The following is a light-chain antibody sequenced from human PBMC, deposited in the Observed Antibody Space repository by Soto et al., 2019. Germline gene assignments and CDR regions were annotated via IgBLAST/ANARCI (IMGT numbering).Light chain of an antibody. CDR3: SSFTSESSLI. CDR2: EVR. CDR1: MRDVGGYNL. V-gene: IGLV2-14*01. Sequence: QSVLTQPASVSGSPGQSITISCAGTMRDVGGYNLVSWYQQHPGRAPQLILYEVRNRPSGISFRFSGSKSGNTASLTISGLQAEDEADYYCSSFTSESSLIFGGGTQLTVL. J-gene: IGLJ2*01.